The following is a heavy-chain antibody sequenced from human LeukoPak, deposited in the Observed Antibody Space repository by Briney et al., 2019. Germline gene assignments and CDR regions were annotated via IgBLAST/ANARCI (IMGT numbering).Heavy chain of an antibody. Sequence: GGSLRLSCAASGFTFSSYWMHWVRQAPGKGLVWVSRIISDGSSTSYADSVKGRFTISRDNAKNTLYLQMNSLRAEDTAVYYCAKLLRPYYYYYMDVWGKGTTVTVSS. J-gene: IGHJ6*03. CDR3: AKLLRPYYYYYMDV. CDR2: IISDGSST. D-gene: IGHD2-21*02. CDR1: GFTFSSYW. V-gene: IGHV3-74*01.